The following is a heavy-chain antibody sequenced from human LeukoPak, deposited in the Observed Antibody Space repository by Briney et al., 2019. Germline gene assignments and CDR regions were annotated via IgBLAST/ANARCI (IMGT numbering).Heavy chain of an antibody. D-gene: IGHD3-10*01. CDR2: IWYDGSNK. CDR3: ARAANYGSGSPPFDY. CDR1: GFTFSSYG. J-gene: IGHJ4*02. Sequence: GGSLRLSCAASGFTFSSYGMHWVRQAPGKGLEWVAVIWYDGSNKYYADSVKGRFTISRDNSKNTLYLQMNSLRAEDTAVYCCARAANYGSGSPPFDYWGQGTLVTVSS. V-gene: IGHV3-33*01.